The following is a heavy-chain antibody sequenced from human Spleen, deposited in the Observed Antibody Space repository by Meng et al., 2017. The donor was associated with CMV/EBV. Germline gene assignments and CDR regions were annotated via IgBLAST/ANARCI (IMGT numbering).Heavy chain of an antibody. V-gene: IGHV3-15*01. CDR2: LKSNTDGGTI. CDR3: ATERRGIVVIPSARPFDY. CDR1: GFTFSKAW. D-gene: IGHD2-21*01. J-gene: IGHJ4*02. Sequence: GGSLRLSCAASGFTFSKAWMSWVRQAPGKGLEWIGRLKSNTDGGTIDYAAPVKGRFTISRDDSKNTLYLQMNSLKPEDTAVYFCATERRGIVVIPSARPFDYWGQGTLVTVSS.